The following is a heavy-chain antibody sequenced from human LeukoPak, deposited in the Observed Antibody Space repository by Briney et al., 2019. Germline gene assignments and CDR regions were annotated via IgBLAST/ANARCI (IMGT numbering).Heavy chain of an antibody. Sequence: PGGSLRLSCAASGFTFDDYAMHWVRQAPGKGLEWVSLISWDGGSTYYADSVKGRFTISRDNSKNSLYLQMNSLRAEDTAVYYCARDGSWYSFFDYWGQGTLVTVSS. CDR2: ISWDGGST. CDR1: GFTFDDYA. V-gene: IGHV3-43D*03. CDR3: ARDGSWYSFFDY. D-gene: IGHD2-15*01. J-gene: IGHJ4*02.